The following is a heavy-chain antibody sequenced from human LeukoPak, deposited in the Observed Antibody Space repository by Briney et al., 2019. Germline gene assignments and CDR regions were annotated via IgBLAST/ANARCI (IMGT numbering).Heavy chain of an antibody. CDR3: VKTPRGGYNYVPFDY. CDR2: ISGSGGST. Sequence: GGSLRLSCAASGFTFSSYAMSWVRQAPGKGLEWVSAISGSGGSTYYADSVKGRFTISRDNSKNTLYLQMNSLRAEDTAVYYCVKTPRGGYNYVPFDYWGQGTLVTVSS. D-gene: IGHD5-24*01. CDR1: GFTFSSYA. V-gene: IGHV3-23*01. J-gene: IGHJ4*02.